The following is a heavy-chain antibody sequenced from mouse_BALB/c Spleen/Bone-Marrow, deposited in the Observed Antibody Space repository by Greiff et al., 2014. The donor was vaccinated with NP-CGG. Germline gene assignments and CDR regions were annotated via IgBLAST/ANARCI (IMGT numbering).Heavy chain of an antibody. D-gene: IGHD4-1*01. V-gene: IGHV1-7*01. Sequence: VQRVESGAELAKPGASVKMSCKASGYTFTSYWMHWVKQRPGQGLEWIGYINPRIGYTEYNQKFKDKATLTADKSSSTAYMQLSSPTSEDSAVYYCARGDWEAMDYWGQGTSVTVSS. CDR2: INPRIGYT. CDR1: GYTFTSYW. CDR3: ARGDWEAMDY. J-gene: IGHJ4*01.